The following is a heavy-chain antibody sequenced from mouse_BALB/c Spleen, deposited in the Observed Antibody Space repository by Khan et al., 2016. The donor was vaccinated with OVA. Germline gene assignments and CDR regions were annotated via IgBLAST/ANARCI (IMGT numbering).Heavy chain of an antibody. CDR2: IFPGDGGT. Sequence: VPLQQSGAELVKPGASVKLSCKASGYTFTSYDINWVRQRPEQGLEWIGWIFPGDGGTKYNEKVKDKATLTTDKSSSTAYMHLSRLTSEDSAVYFCARVGYGGFAYWGQGTLVTVSA. D-gene: IGHD2-14*01. V-gene: IGHV1S56*01. CDR1: GYTFTSYD. J-gene: IGHJ3*01. CDR3: ARVGYGGFAY.